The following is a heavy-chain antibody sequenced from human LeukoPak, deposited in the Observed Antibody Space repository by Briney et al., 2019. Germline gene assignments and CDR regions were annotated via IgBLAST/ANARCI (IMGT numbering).Heavy chain of an antibody. V-gene: IGHV4-39*01. Sequence: PSETLSLTCTVSGGSISSSSYYWGWIRQPPGKGLEWIGSIYYSGSTYYNPSLKSRVTISVDTSKNQFSLKLSSVTAADTAVYYCARHMPIPNCSSTSCPTRRGLTDYYYYMDVWGKGTTVTVSS. CDR2: IYYSGST. CDR1: GGSISSSSYY. CDR3: ARHMPIPNCSSTSCPTRRGLTDYYYYMDV. J-gene: IGHJ6*03. D-gene: IGHD2-2*01.